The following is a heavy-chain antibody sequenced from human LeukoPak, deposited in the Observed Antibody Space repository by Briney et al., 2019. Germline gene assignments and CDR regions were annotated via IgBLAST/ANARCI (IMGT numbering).Heavy chain of an antibody. CDR3: ARVTHEASRCYYYGMDV. Sequence: SVKVSCKASGGTFSSYAISWVRQAPGQGLEWMGGIIPIFGTANYAQKFQGRVTITADESTSTAYMELSSLRSEDTAVYYCARVTHEASRCYYYGMDVWGKGTTVTVSS. J-gene: IGHJ6*04. V-gene: IGHV1-69*13. CDR1: GGTFSSYA. D-gene: IGHD1-14*01. CDR2: IIPIFGTA.